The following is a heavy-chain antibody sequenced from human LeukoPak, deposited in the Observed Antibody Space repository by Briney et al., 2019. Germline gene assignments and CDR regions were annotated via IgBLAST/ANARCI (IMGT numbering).Heavy chain of an antibody. J-gene: IGHJ4*02. CDR2: ISSSSSYI. CDR1: GFTFSSYS. D-gene: IGHD6-13*01. CDR3: ASPNSSSWPFDY. V-gene: IGHV3-21*01. Sequence: PGGSLRLSCAASGFTFSSYSMNWVRQAPGKGLEWVSSISSSSSYIYYADSVKGRFTISRDNAKNSLYLQMNSLRAEDTAVYYCASPNSSSWPFDYWGQGTLVTVSS.